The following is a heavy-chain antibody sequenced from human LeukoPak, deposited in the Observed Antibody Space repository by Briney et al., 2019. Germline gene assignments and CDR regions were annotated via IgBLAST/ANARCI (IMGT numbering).Heavy chain of an antibody. D-gene: IGHD6-6*01. CDR3: ARVWGYGEYSSSWFDP. V-gene: IGHV3-74*01. CDR1: GFTVSSNY. CDR2: INTDGSST. J-gene: IGHJ5*02. Sequence: PGGSLRLSCAASGFTVSSNYMSWVRQAPGKGLVWVSRINTDGSSTSYADSVKGRFTISRDNAKNTLYLQMNSLRAEDTAVYYCARVWGYGEYSSSWFDPWGQGTLVTVSS.